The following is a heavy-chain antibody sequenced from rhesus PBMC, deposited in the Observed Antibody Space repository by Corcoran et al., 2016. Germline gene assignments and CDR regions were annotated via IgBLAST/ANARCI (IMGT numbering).Heavy chain of an antibody. J-gene: IGHJ6*01. CDR1: GFTFSSYW. Sequence: EVQLVESGGGLAKPGGSLRLSCAASGFTFSSYWMNRVRQVPGKAGEWVSAIHIGGSTTYTPDTEKRRIAILRKNSKNTTAQQMHCLRRDNTAVYYCAPSGYCVYSYGLDSWGQGVVVTVSS. CDR2: IHIGGSTT. D-gene: IGHD5-30*01. V-gene: IGHV3S42*01. CDR3: APSGYCVYSYGLDS.